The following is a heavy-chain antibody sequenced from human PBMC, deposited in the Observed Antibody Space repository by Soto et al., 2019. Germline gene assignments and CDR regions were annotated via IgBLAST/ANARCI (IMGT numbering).Heavy chain of an antibody. V-gene: IGHV3-74*01. CDR3: ARSGYSGYDNYYGMDV. CDR1: GFTFSSYW. CDR2: INSDGSST. D-gene: IGHD5-12*01. Sequence: GGSLRLSCAASGFTFSSYWMHWVRQAPGKGLVWVSRINSDGSSTSYADSVKGRFTISRDNAKNTLYLQMNSLRAEDTAVYYCARSGYSGYDNYYGMDVWGQGTTVTVSS. J-gene: IGHJ6*02.